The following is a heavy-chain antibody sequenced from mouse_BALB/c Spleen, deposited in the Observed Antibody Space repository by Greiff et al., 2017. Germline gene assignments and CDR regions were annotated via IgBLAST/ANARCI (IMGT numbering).Heavy chain of an antibody. J-gene: IGHJ4*01. CDR1: GFSLTGYG. CDR2: IWGDGST. D-gene: IGHD2-2*01. CDR3: ARDYGYDWAIMDY. V-gene: IGHV2-6-7*01. Sequence: QVQLKESGPGLVAPSQSLSITCTVSGFSLTGYGVNWVRQPPGKGLEWLGMIWGDGSTDYNSALKSRLSISKDNSKSQVFLKMNSLQTDDTARYYCARDYGYDWAIMDYWGQGTSVTVSA.